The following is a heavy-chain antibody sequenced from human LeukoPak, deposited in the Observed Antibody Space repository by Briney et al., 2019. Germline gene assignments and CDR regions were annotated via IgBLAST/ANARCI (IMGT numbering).Heavy chain of an antibody. D-gene: IGHD4-17*01. CDR3: ARDPYGDYFDY. V-gene: IGHV4-59*01. CDR2: IYYSGST. J-gene: IGHJ4*02. Sequence: PSETLSLTCTVSGVSISSYYWSWLRQPPGKGLEWLGYIYYSGSTNYNPSLKTRVTISVDTTKNQFSLKLSSVTAADTAVYYCARDPYGDYFDYWGQGTLVTVSS. CDR1: GVSISSYY.